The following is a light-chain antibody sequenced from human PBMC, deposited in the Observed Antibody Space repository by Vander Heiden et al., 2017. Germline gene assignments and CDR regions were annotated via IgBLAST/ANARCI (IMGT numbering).Light chain of an antibody. CDR2: GAS. J-gene: IGKJ3*01. Sequence: ELVMPPSPATLSVSPGERASLACRASQSVSSNLAWYQQKPGKAPRLLIYGASTRATGIPARFSGSGSGTEFTLTISSLQSEDFAVYYCQQYNNWLRITFGPGTKVDIK. CDR3: QQYNNWLRIT. CDR1: QSVSSN. V-gene: IGKV3-15*01.